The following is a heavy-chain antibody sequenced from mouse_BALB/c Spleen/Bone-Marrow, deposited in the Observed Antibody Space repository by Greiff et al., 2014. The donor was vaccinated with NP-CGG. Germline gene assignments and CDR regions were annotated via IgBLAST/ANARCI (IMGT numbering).Heavy chain of an antibody. Sequence: QVQLQQSVAELMKPGASMKISCKATGYTFSSYWIEWVKQRPGHGLEWIGEILPGSGSTNYNERFKGKATFTADTSSNTAYMQLSSLTSEDSAVYYCARAYYVNYDAMDYWGQGTSVTVSS. J-gene: IGHJ4*01. V-gene: IGHV1-9*01. CDR2: ILPGSGST. CDR3: ARAYYVNYDAMDY. CDR1: GYTFSSYW. D-gene: IGHD2-10*01.